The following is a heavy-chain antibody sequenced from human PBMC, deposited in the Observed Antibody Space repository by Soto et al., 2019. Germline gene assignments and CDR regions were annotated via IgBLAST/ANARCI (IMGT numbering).Heavy chain of an antibody. CDR1: GGSISSGDYY. J-gene: IGHJ6*02. CDR3: ARGRYNWNIMDGMDV. D-gene: IGHD1-20*01. V-gene: IGHV4-30-4*01. CDR2: IYYSGST. Sequence: PSETLSLTCTVSGGSISSGDYYWSWIRQPPGKGLEWIGYIYYSGSTYYNPSLKSRVTISVDTSKNQFSLKLSSVAAADTAVYYCARGRYNWNIMDGMDVWGQGTTVTVSS.